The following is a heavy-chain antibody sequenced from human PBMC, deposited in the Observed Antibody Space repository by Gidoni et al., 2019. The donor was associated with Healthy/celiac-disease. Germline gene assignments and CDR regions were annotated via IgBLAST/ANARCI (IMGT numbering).Heavy chain of an antibody. Sequence: VQLVQSGAEVTQPGESLKLSCKGSGYSFTSYWIGCVRQMPGKGLEWMGIIHPGDSVTGYSPSFQGQVTISGDKSKSTAYLQWSSLKAADTAMYYCARRLGRSGSDALDIWGQGTMVTVAS. CDR3: ARRLGRSGSDALDI. CDR1: GYSFTSYW. CDR2: IHPGDSVT. D-gene: IGHD3-3*01. V-gene: IGHV5-51*01. J-gene: IGHJ3*02.